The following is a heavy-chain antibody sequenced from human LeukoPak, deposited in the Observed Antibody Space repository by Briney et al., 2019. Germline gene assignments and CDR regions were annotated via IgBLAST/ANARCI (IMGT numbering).Heavy chain of an antibody. CDR3: AKVGENILTGYSYFDY. Sequence: GGSLRLSCSASGFTFSSYWTHWVRQAPGRGLEWVSGISWNSGSIGYADSVKGRFTISRDNAKNSLYLQMNSLRAEDTALYYCAKVGENILTGYSYFDYWGQGTLVTVSS. D-gene: IGHD3-9*01. V-gene: IGHV3-9*01. CDR1: GFTFSSYW. CDR2: ISWNSGSI. J-gene: IGHJ4*02.